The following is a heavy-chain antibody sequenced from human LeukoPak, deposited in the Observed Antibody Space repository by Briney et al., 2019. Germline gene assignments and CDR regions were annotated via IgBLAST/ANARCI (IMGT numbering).Heavy chain of an antibody. CDR1: GFTFSSYD. CDR3: ARDLKTSFSTPGGY. V-gene: IGHV3-33*01. CDR2: IWYDESKT. Sequence: GGSLRLSCAASGFTFSSYDMHWVRQAPGKGLEWVALIWYDESKTYYADSVKGRFTISRDNSKNTLYLQMDSLRAEDTAVYYCARDLKTSFSTPGGYWGQGTLVTVFS. J-gene: IGHJ4*02. D-gene: IGHD2-15*01.